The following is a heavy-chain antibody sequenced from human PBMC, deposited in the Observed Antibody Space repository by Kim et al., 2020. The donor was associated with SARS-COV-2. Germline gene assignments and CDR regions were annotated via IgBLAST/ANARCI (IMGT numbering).Heavy chain of an antibody. CDR2: ISWNSGSI. CDR1: GFTFDDYA. J-gene: IGHJ3*02. Sequence: GGSLRLSCAASGFTFDDYAMHWVRQAPGKGLEWVSGISWNSGSIGYADSVKGRFTISRDNAKNSLYLQMNSLRAEDTALYYCASGPFGDPLDIWGQGTMVTVSS. CDR3: ASGPFGDPLDI. D-gene: IGHD3-10*01. V-gene: IGHV3-9*01.